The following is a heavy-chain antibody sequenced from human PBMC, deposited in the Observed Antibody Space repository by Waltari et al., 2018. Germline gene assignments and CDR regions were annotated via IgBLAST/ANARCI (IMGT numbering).Heavy chain of an antibody. J-gene: IGHJ4*01. Sequence: EVQLLESGGGLEQPGGSSRLSCVASGFTFSTYDMGWVRQVPGKGLESVSGIRNSGGRVYYADSVKGRFTISRDNSKNMLYLQMNSLRVEDTAIYYCVKAKFAYWGRGTLVTVSS. CDR2: IRNSGGRV. CDR1: GFTFSTYD. CDR3: VKAKFAY. V-gene: IGHV3-23*01.